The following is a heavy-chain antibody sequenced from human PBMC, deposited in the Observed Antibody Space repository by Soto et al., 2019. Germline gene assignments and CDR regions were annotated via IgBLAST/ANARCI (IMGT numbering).Heavy chain of an antibody. CDR3: ARAATVTAAFFYYGEDV. V-gene: IGHV4-30-4*08. CDR2: IYYNGNT. Sequence: QVQLQESGPGLVKPSQTLSLTCSVSGGSISSDDYYWTWVRQPPGKGLEWIGHIYYNGNTYYNPSLKSRLTMTLDPSQKQFSLLLSSVIAAHSALYFCARAATVTAAFFYYGEDVWGQGTTVTVSS. D-gene: IGHD2-21*02. J-gene: IGHJ6*02. CDR1: GGSISSDDYY.